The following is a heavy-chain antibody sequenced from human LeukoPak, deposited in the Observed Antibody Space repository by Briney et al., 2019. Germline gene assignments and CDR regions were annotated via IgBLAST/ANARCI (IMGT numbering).Heavy chain of an antibody. D-gene: IGHD6-19*01. CDR3: AHRVGAVTGHYYFDY. Sequence: ESGPTLLKPTQTLTLTCTFSGFSLSTTGVGVDWIRQSPGKGREWLALINLNDDKRYSPSLRSRLTITRDTSKSQVVLKKTNIEPVDTSSYYCAHRVGAVTGHYYFDYGGQGTLVTVSS. V-gene: IGHV2-5*01. CDR2: INLNDDK. J-gene: IGHJ4*02. CDR1: GFSLSTTGVG.